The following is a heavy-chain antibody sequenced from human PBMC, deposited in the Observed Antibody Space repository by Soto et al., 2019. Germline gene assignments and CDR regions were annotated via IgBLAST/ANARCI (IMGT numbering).Heavy chain of an antibody. Sequence: QVQLQESGPGLVKPSQTLSLTCTVSGGSISSGGYYWSWIRQHPGKGLEWIGYIYYSGSTYYNPSLKSRVPIQLNRSKNRSPLKWGFVTAAARAWYYVPRWLEPTPLDNWGRETLV. CDR2: IYYSGST. D-gene: IGHD2-15*01. J-gene: IGHJ4*02. CDR1: GGSISSGGYY. V-gene: IGHV4-31*03. CDR3: PRWLEPTPLDN.